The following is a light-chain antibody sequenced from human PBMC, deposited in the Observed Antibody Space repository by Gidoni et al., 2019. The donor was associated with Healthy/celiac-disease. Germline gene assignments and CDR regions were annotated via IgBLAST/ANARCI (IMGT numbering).Light chain of an antibody. J-gene: IGKJ1*01. CDR3: QQYNSYWT. Sequence: DIQMTQSPSTLSASVGDRVTITCRASQSISTWLAWYQQKPGKAPKLLIYKASSLESGVPSRFRCIGSGTEFTLTISSLQPDDFATYYCQQYNSYWTFGQGTKLEIK. CDR1: QSISTW. CDR2: KAS. V-gene: IGKV1-5*03.